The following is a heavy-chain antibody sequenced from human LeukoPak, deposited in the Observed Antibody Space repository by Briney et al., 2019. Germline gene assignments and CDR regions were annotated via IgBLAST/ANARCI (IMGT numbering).Heavy chain of an antibody. V-gene: IGHV4-39*07. D-gene: IGHD6-19*01. CDR2: IYYSGST. CDR3: ARGLREQWRGAYYFDY. J-gene: IGHJ4*02. Sequence: SETLSLTCTVSGGSISSSSYYWGWIRQPPGKGLEWIGSIYYSGSTFYNPSLKSRVTISVDTSKNQFSLKLSSVTAADTAVYYCARGLREQWRGAYYFDYWGQGTLVTVPS. CDR1: GGSISSSSYY.